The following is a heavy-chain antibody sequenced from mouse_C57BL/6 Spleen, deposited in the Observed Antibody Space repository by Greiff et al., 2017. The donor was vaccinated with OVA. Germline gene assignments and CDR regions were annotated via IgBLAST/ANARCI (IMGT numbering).Heavy chain of an antibody. CDR3: ARRRYYGSSYDTMDY. Sequence: QVQLQQPGAELVKPGASVKLSCKASGYTFTSYWMQWVKQRPGQGLEWIGEIDPSDSYTNYNQKFKGKATLTVDTSSSTAYLQLSSLTSEDSAVYYCARRRYYGSSYDTMDYWGQGTSVTDSS. CDR1: GYTFTSYW. J-gene: IGHJ4*01. D-gene: IGHD1-1*01. CDR2: IDPSDSYT. V-gene: IGHV1-50*01.